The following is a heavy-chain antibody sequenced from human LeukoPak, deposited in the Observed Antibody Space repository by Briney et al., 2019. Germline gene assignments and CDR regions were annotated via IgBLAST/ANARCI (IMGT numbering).Heavy chain of an antibody. CDR1: GFTVSSNY. CDR3: ARGSEGATFDY. CDR2: IHSGGST. J-gene: IGHJ4*02. V-gene: IGHV3-66*02. Sequence: AGGSLRLSCAASGFTVSSNYMSWVRQAPGKGLEWVSVIHSGGSTYYADSVKGRFTISRDNSKNTLYLQMNSLRAEDTAVYYCARGSEGATFDYWGQGTLVTVSS. D-gene: IGHD1-26*01.